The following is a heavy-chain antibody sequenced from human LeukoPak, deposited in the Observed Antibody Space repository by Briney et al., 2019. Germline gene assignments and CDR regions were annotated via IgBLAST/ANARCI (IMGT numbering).Heavy chain of an antibody. CDR3: STRDQSRTDVVPPDY. Sequence: SETLSLTCVVSGASVSSDNWWTWVRQPAGKGLEWIGEIHQRGNTNYNPSLMGRVTISIDKSRNYLSLNLRYVTAADTAVYYCSTRDQSRTDVVPPDYWGQGILVTVSS. J-gene: IGHJ4*02. CDR2: IHQRGNT. CDR1: GASVSSDNW. V-gene: IGHV4/OR15-8*02. D-gene: IGHD5-24*01.